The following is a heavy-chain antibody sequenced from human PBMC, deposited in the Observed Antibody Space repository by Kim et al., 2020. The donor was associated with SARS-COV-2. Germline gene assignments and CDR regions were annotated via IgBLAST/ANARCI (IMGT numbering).Heavy chain of an antibody. CDR1: GLTFNNYG. CDR2: ISYEGSKK. Sequence: GGFMRISCVASGLTFNNYGMHWVCPARGKGLEWVAFISYEGSKKQYLDSLTGRLTISRDYSKNTLYLQMNSLTAEDTAVYYCAKQGGTFELYPYYGLDLCRQGTTVTVSS. V-gene: IGHV3-30*18. J-gene: IGHJ6*02. D-gene: IGHD1-26*01. CDR3: AKQGGTFELYPYYGLDL.